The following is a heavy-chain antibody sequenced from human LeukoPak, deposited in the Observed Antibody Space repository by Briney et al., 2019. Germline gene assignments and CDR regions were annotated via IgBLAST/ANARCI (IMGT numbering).Heavy chain of an antibody. CDR2: IYYGGST. Sequence: PSETLSLTCTVSGGSISSYYWSWIRQPPGKGLGWIGYIYYGGSTKYNPSLKSRVTISVDTSKNQFSLRLSSVTAADTAVYYCARYPFDGYNYYFDYWGQGTLVTVSS. V-gene: IGHV4-59*01. J-gene: IGHJ4*02. CDR1: GGSISSYY. D-gene: IGHD5-24*01. CDR3: ARYPFDGYNYYFDY.